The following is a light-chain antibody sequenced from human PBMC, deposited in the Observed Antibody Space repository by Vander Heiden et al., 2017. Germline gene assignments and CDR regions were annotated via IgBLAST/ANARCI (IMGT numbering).Light chain of an antibody. CDR2: VAF. J-gene: IGKJ1*01. CDR3: QHRTYRPLGVT. Sequence: VLTQSPATLSLSPGERATLSCRASQSVSSYLAWYQQRPGQAPRLLIYVAFKRATGIPARFSGSVSGTDFTLTISSLEPEDLAVYYCQHRTYRPLGVTFGQGTKVEIK. V-gene: IGKV3-11*01. CDR1: QSVSSY.